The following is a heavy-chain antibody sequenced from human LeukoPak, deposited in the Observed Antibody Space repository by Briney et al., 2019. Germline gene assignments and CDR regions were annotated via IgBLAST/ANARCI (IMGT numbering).Heavy chain of an antibody. CDR2: ISSSSSYI. Sequence: TGGSLRLSCAASGFTFSSYSMNWVRHAPGKGLEWVSSISSSSSYIYYADSVKGRFTISRDNAKNSLYLQMNSLRAEDTAVYYCARGDDFWSGTLRFAPWGQGTMVTVSS. CDR3: ARGDDFWSGTLRFAP. V-gene: IGHV3-21*01. D-gene: IGHD3-3*01. J-gene: IGHJ5*02. CDR1: GFTFSSYS.